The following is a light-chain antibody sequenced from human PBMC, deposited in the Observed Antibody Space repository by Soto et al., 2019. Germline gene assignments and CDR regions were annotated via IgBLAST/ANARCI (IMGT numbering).Light chain of an antibody. J-gene: IGKJ5*01. V-gene: IGKV3-15*01. CDR1: QSVSSN. CDR3: QQYNNWPPP. CDR2: GAS. Sequence: IVMTQSPATLSVSPGERATLSCRAGQSVSSNLAWYQQKPGQAPRLLIYGASTRATGIPARFSGSGSGTEFTLTISSLQSEDFAVYYCQQYNNWPPPFGQGTRLE.